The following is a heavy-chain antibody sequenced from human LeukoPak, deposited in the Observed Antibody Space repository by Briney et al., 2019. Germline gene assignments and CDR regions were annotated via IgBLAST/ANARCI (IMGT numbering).Heavy chain of an antibody. D-gene: IGHD2-15*01. CDR1: GFTFSSYS. CDR3: ARDLPQYCSGGSRYAGMDV. CDR2: ISSSSSNI. Sequence: EPGGSLRLSCAASGFTFSSYSMNWVRQAPGKGLEWVSSISSSSSNIYYVDSVKGRFTISRDNAKKLLYLQMNRLRDEDTAVYYCARDLPQYCSGGSRYAGMDVWGKGTTVTVSS. J-gene: IGHJ6*04. V-gene: IGHV3-21*01.